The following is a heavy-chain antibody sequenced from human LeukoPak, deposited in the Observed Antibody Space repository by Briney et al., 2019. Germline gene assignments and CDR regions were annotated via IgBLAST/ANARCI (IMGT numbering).Heavy chain of an antibody. CDR1: GYTFTGYY. CDR3: ARGPMGDDYYDSSGYYSNYFDY. J-gene: IGHJ4*02. V-gene: IGHV1-2*02. Sequence: ASVTVSCKASGYTFTGYYMHWVRQAPGQGLEWMGWINPNSGGTNYAQKFQGRVTMTRDTSISTAYMEMSRLRSDDTAVYYCARGPMGDDYYDSSGYYSNYFDYWGQGTLVTVSS. CDR2: INPNSGGT. D-gene: IGHD3-22*01.